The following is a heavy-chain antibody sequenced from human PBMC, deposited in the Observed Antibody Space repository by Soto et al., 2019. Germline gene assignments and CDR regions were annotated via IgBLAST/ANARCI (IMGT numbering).Heavy chain of an antibody. V-gene: IGHV3-21*01. CDR1: GFTFTTYS. CDR2: ISSSGSST. Sequence: GGSLRLSCAASGFTFTTYSMNWVRQAPGKGLEWVSSISSSGSSTLYADSVKGRFAISRDNAKNSLYLQMNSLRAEDTAVYYCAREFAKGGWGQGTLVTVSS. CDR3: AREFAKGG. J-gene: IGHJ4*02. D-gene: IGHD3-16*01.